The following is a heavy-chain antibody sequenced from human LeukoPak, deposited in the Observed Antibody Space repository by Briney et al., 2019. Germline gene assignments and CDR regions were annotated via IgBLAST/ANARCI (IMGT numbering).Heavy chain of an antibody. V-gene: IGHV1-2*02. D-gene: IGHD6-13*01. J-gene: IGHJ4*02. CDR2: INPNSGGT. CDR3: ARVMYSSSWVDY. Sequence: ASVKVSCKASGYTFTGYYMHWVRQAPGQGLEWMGWINPNSGGTNYAQKFQGRVTMTSDTSISTAYMELSRLRSDDTAVYYCARVMYSSSWVDYWGQGTLVTVSS. CDR1: GYTFTGYY.